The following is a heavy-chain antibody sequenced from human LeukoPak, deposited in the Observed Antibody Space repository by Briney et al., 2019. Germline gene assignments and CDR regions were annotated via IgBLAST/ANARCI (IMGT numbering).Heavy chain of an antibody. V-gene: IGHV3-7*01. Sequence: GGALRLSRGAPGFTLSSYWMSWVRPAPGEGGGGVAHIKQDGSEKYYVDSVKGRFTISRDNAKNSLYLQMNSLRAEDTAVYYCARDGVVSPWPEYFQHWGQGTLVTVSS. D-gene: IGHD3-22*01. J-gene: IGHJ1*01. CDR3: ARDGVVSPWPEYFQH. CDR1: GFTLSSYW. CDR2: IKQDGSEK.